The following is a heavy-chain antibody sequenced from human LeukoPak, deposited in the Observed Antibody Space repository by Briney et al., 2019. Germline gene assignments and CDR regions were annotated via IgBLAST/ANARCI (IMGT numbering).Heavy chain of an antibody. Sequence: GGSLRLSCATSGFTFSSYAMSWVRQAPGKGLEWVSAISGSGGSTYYADSVKGRFTISRDNSKNTLYLQMNSLRAEDTAVYYCAETPCSSGCRFDYWGQGTLVTVSS. CDR2: ISGSGGST. CDR1: GFTFSSYA. V-gene: IGHV3-23*01. CDR3: AETPCSSGCRFDY. D-gene: IGHD6-19*01. J-gene: IGHJ4*02.